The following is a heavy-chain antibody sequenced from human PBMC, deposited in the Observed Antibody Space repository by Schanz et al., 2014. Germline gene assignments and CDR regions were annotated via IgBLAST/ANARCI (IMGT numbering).Heavy chain of an antibody. CDR1: GFTFSSYW. Sequence: EVQLVESGGGLVQPGGSLRLSCAASGFTFSSYWMSWVRQAPGEGLEWVANIKQDGSEKYYVDSVKGRFTISRDNAKNSLYLQMNSLRPEDMAVYYCAKYGGELGVSFEYWGQGTLVTVSS. V-gene: IGHV3-7*01. J-gene: IGHJ4*02. CDR3: AKYGGELGVSFEY. CDR2: IKQDGSEK. D-gene: IGHD7-27*01.